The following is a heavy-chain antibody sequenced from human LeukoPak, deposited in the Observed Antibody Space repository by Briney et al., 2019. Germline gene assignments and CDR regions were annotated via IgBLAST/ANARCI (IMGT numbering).Heavy chain of an antibody. CDR3: ARADLAHEV. V-gene: IGHV4-59*01. D-gene: IGHD3-3*01. J-gene: IGHJ4*02. Sequence: YNPSLKSRVTISVDTSKNQLSLKLSSVTAADTAVYYCARADLAHEVWGQGTLVTVSS.